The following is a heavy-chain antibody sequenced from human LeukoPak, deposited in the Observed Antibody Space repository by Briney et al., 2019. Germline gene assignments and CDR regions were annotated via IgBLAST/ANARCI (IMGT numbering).Heavy chain of an antibody. V-gene: IGHV1-69*10. D-gene: IGHD2-15*01. CDR3: ARDVGGPANY. CDR2: LIPTLGTA. Sequence: ASVKVSCKASGGIFNRYVISWVRQAPGQGLELMGGLIPTLGTANYAQKFQGRVTITADKPSNTAYMELSSLRFEDTAVHYCARDVGGPANYWGQGTLVTVSS. CDR1: GGIFNRYV. J-gene: IGHJ4*02.